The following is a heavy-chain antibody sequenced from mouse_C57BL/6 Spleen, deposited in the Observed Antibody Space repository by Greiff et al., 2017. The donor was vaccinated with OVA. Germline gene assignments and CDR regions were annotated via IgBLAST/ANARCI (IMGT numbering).Heavy chain of an antibody. D-gene: IGHD1-1*01. CDR3: ASGYGSSLYWYFDV. Sequence: EVKLVESGPGMVKPSQSLSLTCTVTGYSITSGYDWHWIRHFPGNKLEWMGYISYSGSTNYNPSLKSRISITHDTSKNHFFLKLNSVTTEDTATYYCASGYGSSLYWYFDVWGTGTTVTVSS. J-gene: IGHJ1*03. CDR2: ISYSGST. CDR1: GYSITSGYD. V-gene: IGHV3-1*01.